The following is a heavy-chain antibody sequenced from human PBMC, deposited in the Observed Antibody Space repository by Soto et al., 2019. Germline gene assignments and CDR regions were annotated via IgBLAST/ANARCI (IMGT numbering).Heavy chain of an antibody. V-gene: IGHV1-69*02. J-gene: IGHJ4*02. Sequence: QVQLVQSGAEVKKPGSSVKVSCKASGGTLNSYTINWVRQAPGHGPEWLGRIIPVLGVANYAQTFQGRVKITEDKSTSTVYMELTSLRSEETAVYYCARSSVAAAGTLGNWGPGTLVTVSS. D-gene: IGHD6-13*01. CDR3: ARSSVAAAGTLGN. CDR2: IIPVLGVA. CDR1: GGTLNSYT.